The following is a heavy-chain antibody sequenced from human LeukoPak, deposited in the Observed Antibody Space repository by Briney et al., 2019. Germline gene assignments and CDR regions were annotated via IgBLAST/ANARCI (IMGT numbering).Heavy chain of an antibody. V-gene: IGHV4-39*02. J-gene: IGHJ5*02. D-gene: IGHD3-9*01. CDR1: GGSISSSSYY. CDR2: IYYSGST. CDR3: ARDPNILTGYGWFDP. Sequence: SETLSLTCTVSGGSISSSSYYWGWIRQPPGKGLEWIGSIYYSGSTYYNPSLKSRVTISVDTSKNQFSLKLSSVTAADTAVYYCARDPNILTGYGWFDPWGQGTRVIVSS.